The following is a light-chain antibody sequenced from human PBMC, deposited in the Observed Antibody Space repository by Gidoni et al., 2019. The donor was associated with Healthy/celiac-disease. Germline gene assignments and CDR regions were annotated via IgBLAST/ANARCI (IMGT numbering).Light chain of an antibody. CDR3: KKSET. Sequence: IVLTQSPATLSLSPGERATLSCRASQSVSSYLAWYQQNTGQAPRLLIYDASNRATGIPARCSGSGSGTDFTLTIRSLEPEDFAVYYCKKSETFGQGTRLEIK. CDR1: QSVSSY. V-gene: IGKV3-11*01. CDR2: DAS. J-gene: IGKJ5*01.